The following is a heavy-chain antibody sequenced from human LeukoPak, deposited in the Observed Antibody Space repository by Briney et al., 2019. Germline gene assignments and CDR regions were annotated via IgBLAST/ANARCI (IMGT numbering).Heavy chain of an antibody. D-gene: IGHD6-19*01. Sequence: PSETLSLTCTVSGDSIGSGPYYWTWIRQTAGKGLEWIGRIHPGGSADYSASLTGRVTMSADTTKNQFSLKLCSVTAADTAVYYCARDSRGAGPDFDYWGQGALVTVSS. CDR2: IHPGGSA. V-gene: IGHV4-61*02. J-gene: IGHJ4*02. CDR3: ARDSRGAGPDFDY. CDR1: GDSIGSGPYY.